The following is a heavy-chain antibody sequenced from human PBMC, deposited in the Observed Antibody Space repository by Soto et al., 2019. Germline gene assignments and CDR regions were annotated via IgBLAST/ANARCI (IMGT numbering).Heavy chain of an antibody. CDR2: IFSSGST. V-gene: IGHV4-4*07. CDR1: GGSINTFY. CDR3: AREGSYSAYNFAHGIQLWSFDF. D-gene: IGHD5-12*01. J-gene: IGHJ4*02. Sequence: SETLSLTCTVSGGSINTFYWSWVRQPAGKGLEWIGRIFSSGSTSFNPSLESRVAMSVDTSKNHFSLNLSSVTAADMAVYYCAREGSYSAYNFAHGIQLWSFDFWGQGALVTAPQ.